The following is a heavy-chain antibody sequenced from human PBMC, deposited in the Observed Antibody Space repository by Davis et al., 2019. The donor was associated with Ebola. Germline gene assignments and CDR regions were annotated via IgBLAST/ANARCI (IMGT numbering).Heavy chain of an antibody. CDR2: IIPIFGTT. D-gene: IGHD2-8*02. CDR3: ARVSGWWSIVDY. Sequence: SVKVSCKASGGTFSSYAISWVRQAPGQGLEWMGGIIPIFGTTNYAQKFQGRVTITADESTSTAYMELSSLRSEDTAVYYCARVSGWWSIVDYWGQGTLVTVSS. J-gene: IGHJ4*02. CDR1: GGTFSSYA. V-gene: IGHV1-69*13.